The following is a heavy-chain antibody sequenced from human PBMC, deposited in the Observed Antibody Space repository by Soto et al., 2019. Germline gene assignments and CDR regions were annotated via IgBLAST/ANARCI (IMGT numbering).Heavy chain of an antibody. CDR2: IYYSGST. Sequence: SETLSLTCTVSGGSISSYYWSWIRQPPGKGLEWIGYIYYSGSTNYNPSLKSRVTISVDTSKNQFSLKLSSVTAADTAVYYCARRYYYDSSDYYVSWFDPWGQGTLVTVSS. CDR1: GGSISSYY. D-gene: IGHD3-22*01. J-gene: IGHJ5*02. V-gene: IGHV4-59*08. CDR3: ARRYYYDSSDYYVSWFDP.